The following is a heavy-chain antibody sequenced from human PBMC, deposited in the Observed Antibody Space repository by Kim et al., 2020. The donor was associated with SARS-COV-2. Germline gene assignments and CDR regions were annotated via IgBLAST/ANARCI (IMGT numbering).Heavy chain of an antibody. D-gene: IGHD2-2*01. CDR1: GGSISSSNW. CDR2: IYHSGST. Sequence: SETLSLTCAVSGGSISSSNWWSWVRQPPGKGLEWIGEIYHSGSTNYNPSLKSRVTISVDKSKNQFSLKLSSVTAADTAVYYCARDPVVPAAKYRNWFDPWGQGTLVTVSS. CDR3: ARDPVVPAAKYRNWFDP. V-gene: IGHV4-4*02. J-gene: IGHJ5*02.